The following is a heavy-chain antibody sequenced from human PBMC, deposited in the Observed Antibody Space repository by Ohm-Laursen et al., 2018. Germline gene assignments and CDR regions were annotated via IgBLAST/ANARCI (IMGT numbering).Heavy chain of an antibody. CDR3: ASTEPSNYYYDSSGYAFEY. V-gene: IGHV4-31*03. CDR2: IYYSGST. CDR1: GGSISSGGYY. J-gene: IGHJ4*02. Sequence: SQTLSLTCTVSGGSISSGGYYWNWIRQHPGKGLEWIGYIYYSGSTYYNPSLKSRVTISVDTSKNQFSLKLSSVTAADTAVHYCASTEPSNYYYDSSGYAFEYWGQGTLVTVSS. D-gene: IGHD3-22*01.